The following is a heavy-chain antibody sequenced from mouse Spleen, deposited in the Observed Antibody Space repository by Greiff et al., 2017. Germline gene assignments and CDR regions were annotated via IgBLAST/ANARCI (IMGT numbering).Heavy chain of an antibody. D-gene: IGHD4-1*01. V-gene: IGHV2-6-1*01. CDR2: IWSDGST. CDR1: GFSLTSYG. CDR3: ARHGQTGTRYYAMDY. Sequence: VMLVESGPGLVAPSQSLSITCTISGFSLTSYGVHWVRQPPGKGLEWLVVIWSDGSTTYNSALKSRLSISKDNSKSQVFLKMNSLQTDDTAMYYCARHGQTGTRYYAMDYWGQGTSVTVSS. J-gene: IGHJ4*01.